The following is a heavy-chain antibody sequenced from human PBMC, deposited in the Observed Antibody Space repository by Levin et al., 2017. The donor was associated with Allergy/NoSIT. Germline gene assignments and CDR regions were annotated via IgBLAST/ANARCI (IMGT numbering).Heavy chain of an antibody. CDR1: GFTFRTYG. V-gene: IGHV3-33*01. CDR2: IWSDGSNK. D-gene: IGHD2-15*01. Sequence: GESLKISCAAAGFTFRTYGMHWVRQAPGKGLEWVAVIWSDGSNKYYADSVKGRFTISRDNSKNTLYLQMNSLGAEDTAMYYCATDAGGSPFDYWGQGTLVTVSS. CDR3: ATDAGGSPFDY. J-gene: IGHJ4*02.